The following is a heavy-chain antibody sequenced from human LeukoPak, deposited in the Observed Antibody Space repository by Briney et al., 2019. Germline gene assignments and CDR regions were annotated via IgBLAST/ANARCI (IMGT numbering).Heavy chain of an antibody. CDR1: GGTFSSYA. J-gene: IGHJ5*02. CDR3: ARCIGGSSTSCYHPWFDP. CDR2: IIPIFGTA. V-gene: IGHV1-69*05. D-gene: IGHD2-2*01. Sequence: GASVEVSCKASGGTFSSYAISWVRQAPGQGLEWMGGIIPIFGTANYAQKFQGRVTITTDESTSTAYMELSSLRSEDTAVYYCARCIGGSSTSCYHPWFDPWGQGTLVTVSS.